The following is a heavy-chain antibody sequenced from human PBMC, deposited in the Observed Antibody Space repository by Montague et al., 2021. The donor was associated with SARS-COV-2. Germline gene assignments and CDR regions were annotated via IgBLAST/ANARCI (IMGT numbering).Heavy chain of an antibody. Sequence: SETLSLTCTVSGGSISSCYWSWIRQPPGKGLEWIGYIYYSGSTNYNPSLKSRVTISVDTSKNQFSLKLSSVTAADTAVYYCARLKGSGWNYYFDYWGQGTLVTVSS. J-gene: IGHJ4*02. V-gene: IGHV4-59*01. CDR3: ARLKGSGWNYYFDY. CDR1: GGSISSCY. CDR2: IYYSGST. D-gene: IGHD6-19*01.